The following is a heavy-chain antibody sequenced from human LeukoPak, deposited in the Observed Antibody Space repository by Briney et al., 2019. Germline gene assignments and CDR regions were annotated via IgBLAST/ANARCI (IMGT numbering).Heavy chain of an antibody. J-gene: IGHJ6*02. V-gene: IGHV4-59*11. D-gene: IGHD2-15*01. CDR3: AGDLQVDLQSEDAAFYYGMDV. Sequence: NLSETLSLTCNVSGASISSHYWSWIRQPPGKGLEWIGYVYYTGRTNYSPSLKSRVTISVDTSKNQFSLRLTSVTAADTAVYYCAGDLQVDLQSEDAAFYYGMDVWGQGTTVTVSS. CDR1: GASISSHY. CDR2: VYYTGRT.